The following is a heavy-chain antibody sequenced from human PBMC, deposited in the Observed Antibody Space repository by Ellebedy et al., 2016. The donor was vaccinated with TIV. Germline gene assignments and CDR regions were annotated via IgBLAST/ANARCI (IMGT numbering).Heavy chain of an antibody. D-gene: IGHD4-11*01. J-gene: IGHJ4*02. CDR2: RREKGTGK. V-gene: IGHV3-23*01. Sequence: GESLKISCAASGFSLSTHAMSWVRQAPGKGLEWVSARREKGTGKYYADPVKGRFSVSRDSSKNTLYLQMNSLIAEDTAIYFCKKNYPTITDRYSYGSNDWWGQGTLVTVSS. CDR3: KKNYPTITDRYSYGSNDW. CDR1: GFSLSTHA.